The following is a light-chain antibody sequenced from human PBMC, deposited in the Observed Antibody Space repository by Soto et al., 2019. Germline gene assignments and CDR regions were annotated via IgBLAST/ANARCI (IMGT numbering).Light chain of an antibody. J-gene: IGLJ2*01. V-gene: IGLV2-14*01. Sequence: QSALTQPASISASPGQSISISCTGTSNDVGAFDYVSWYQQHPGKAPKLIIFEVFNRLSGVSTRFSGSKSGSTASLTISGLQAEDEADYFCSSYTTNNAHVFGGGTKLTVL. CDR1: SNDVGAFDY. CDR2: EVF. CDR3: SSYTTNNAHV.